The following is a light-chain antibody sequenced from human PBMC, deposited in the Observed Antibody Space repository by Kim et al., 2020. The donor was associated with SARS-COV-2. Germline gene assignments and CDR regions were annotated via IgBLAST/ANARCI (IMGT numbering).Light chain of an antibody. CDR1: KLGDKY. V-gene: IGLV3-1*01. Sequence: LSPGQTASITCSGDKLGDKYACWYQKKTGQSPVLVIYQDSKRPSGIPELFSGSNSGNTATLTISGTQAMDEADYYCQAWDSSTVVFGGGTQLTVL. CDR3: QAWDSSTVV. J-gene: IGLJ2*01. CDR2: QDS.